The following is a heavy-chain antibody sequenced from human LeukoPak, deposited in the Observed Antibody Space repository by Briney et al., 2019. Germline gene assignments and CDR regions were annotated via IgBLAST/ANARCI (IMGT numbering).Heavy chain of an antibody. J-gene: IGHJ4*02. CDR2: INSDGSNT. Sequence: GGSLRLSCAASGFTLSSYWMHWVRQVPGKGLVWVSRINSDGSNTRYADSVKGRFTVSRDNAKNTLYVQVNSLGTEDTAAYYCAKGSYYDSSGSFYFDYWGQGTLVTVSS. CDR3: AKGSYYDSSGSFYFDY. V-gene: IGHV3-74*01. D-gene: IGHD3-22*01. CDR1: GFTLSSYW.